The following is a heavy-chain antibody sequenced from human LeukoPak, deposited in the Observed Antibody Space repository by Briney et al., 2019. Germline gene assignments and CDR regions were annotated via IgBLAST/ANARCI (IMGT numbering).Heavy chain of an antibody. J-gene: IGHJ4*02. V-gene: IGHV1-69*06. CDR2: IIPIFGTA. Sequence: SVKVSCKASGGTFSSYAISCVRQAPGQGLEWMGGIIPIFGTANYAQKFQGRVTITADKSTSTAYMELSSLRSEDTAVYYCAREKEELLTFDYWGQGTLVTVSS. CDR1: GGTFSSYA. CDR3: AREKEELLTFDY. D-gene: IGHD3-10*01.